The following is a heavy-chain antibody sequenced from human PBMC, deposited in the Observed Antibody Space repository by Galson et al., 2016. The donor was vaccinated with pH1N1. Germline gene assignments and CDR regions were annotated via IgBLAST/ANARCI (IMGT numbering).Heavy chain of an antibody. V-gene: IGHV3-73*01. CDR3: TRPNSGSYEEFWFDP. CDR1: GFTFSGSA. CDR2: IRSKADSYAT. J-gene: IGHJ5*02. D-gene: IGHD1-26*01. Sequence: SLRLSCAASGFTFSGSAMHWVLQASGKGLGWVGRIRSKADSYATAYAASVEGRFTISRDDSKNTAYLQMNSLKTEDTAVYYCTRPNSGSYEEFWFDPWGQGTLVTVSS.